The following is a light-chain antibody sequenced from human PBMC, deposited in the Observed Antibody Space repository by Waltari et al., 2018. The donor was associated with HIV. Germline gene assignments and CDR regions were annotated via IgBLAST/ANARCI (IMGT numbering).Light chain of an antibody. CDR2: NND. V-gene: IGLV1-47*01. Sequence: QSVLTQPPSASGTPGQRVIISCSGCSANIGYNYVFWYQHLPGTAPKLVIYNNDLRPSGVPGRFSGSKSGTSASLAISGLRSEDEGEYYCAAWGNSLSLLFGGGTKLTVL. CDR1: SANIGYNY. J-gene: IGLJ2*01. CDR3: AAWGNSLSLL.